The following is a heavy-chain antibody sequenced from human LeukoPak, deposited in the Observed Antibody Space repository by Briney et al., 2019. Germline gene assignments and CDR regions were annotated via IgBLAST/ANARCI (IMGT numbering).Heavy chain of an antibody. CDR3: ARDDEFDDYDRRRYTNTFDY. J-gene: IGHJ4*01. Sequence: HPSETLSLTCAVYGGSFSGYYWNWIRQPPGKGLQWVAVIWSDGSQSHYRDSVKGRFTISRDNSKNTLYLQMNSLRAEDTAVYFCARDDEFDDYDRRRYTNTFDYWGHGTLVTVSS. CDR2: IWSDGSQS. CDR1: GGSFSGYY. V-gene: IGHV3-33*08. D-gene: IGHD3-22*01.